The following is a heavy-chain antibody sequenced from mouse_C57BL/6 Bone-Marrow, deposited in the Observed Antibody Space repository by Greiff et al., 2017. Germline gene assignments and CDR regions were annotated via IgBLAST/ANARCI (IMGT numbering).Heavy chain of an antibody. J-gene: IGHJ4*01. V-gene: IGHV5-12*01. D-gene: IGHD2-3*01. CDR2: ISNGGGST. CDR3: ARLVYDSYLYYYAMDY. Sequence: EVKLVESGGGLVQPGGSLKLSCAASGFTFSDYYMYWVRQTPEKRLEWVAYISNGGGSTYYPDTVKGRFTISRDNAKNTLYLQMSRLKSEDTAMYYCARLVYDSYLYYYAMDYWGQGTSVTVSS. CDR1: GFTFSDYY.